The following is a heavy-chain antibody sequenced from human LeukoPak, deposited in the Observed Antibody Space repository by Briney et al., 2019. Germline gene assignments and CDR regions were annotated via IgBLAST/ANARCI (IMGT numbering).Heavy chain of an antibody. D-gene: IGHD6-13*01. J-gene: IGHJ4*02. V-gene: IGHV4-39*01. Sequence: SETLSLTCTVSGASISSSSDYWGWIRQPPGKGLEWIGSIFYSGSTYYNPSLKSRVTISVDTSRNQFSLKLTSVTAADTAVYYCARSAFLVTAPGLYYFDYWGQGTLVAVSS. CDR3: ARSAFLVTAPGLYYFDY. CDR1: GASISSSSDY. CDR2: IFYSGST.